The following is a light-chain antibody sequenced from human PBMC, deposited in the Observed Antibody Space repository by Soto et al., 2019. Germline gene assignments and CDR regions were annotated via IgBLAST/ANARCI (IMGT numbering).Light chain of an antibody. CDR2: AAS. Sequence: AIQMTQSPSSLAGSVGDRLTITCRASQAIGNDLGWYQQKPGKALKLLIYAASSLQSGVSSRFSGSGSGTEFTLTISSLQPEDFATYYCLQVFNFPRAFGQGTKVDIK. V-gene: IGKV1-6*02. J-gene: IGKJ1*01. CDR1: QAIGND. CDR3: LQVFNFPRA.